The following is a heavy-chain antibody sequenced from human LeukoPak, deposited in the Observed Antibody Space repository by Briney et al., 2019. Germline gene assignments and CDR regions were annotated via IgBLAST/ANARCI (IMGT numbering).Heavy chain of an antibody. Sequence: GGSLRLSCAASGFTFSSYWMHWVRQAPGKGLVWVSRINSDWSSTSYADSVKGRFTISRDNAKNTLYLQMNSLRAEDTAVYYCARPGGYCSSTSCPAGAFDIWGQGTMVTVSS. D-gene: IGHD2-2*03. CDR1: GFTFSSYW. CDR3: ARPGGYCSSTSCPAGAFDI. CDR2: INSDWSST. V-gene: IGHV3-74*01. J-gene: IGHJ3*02.